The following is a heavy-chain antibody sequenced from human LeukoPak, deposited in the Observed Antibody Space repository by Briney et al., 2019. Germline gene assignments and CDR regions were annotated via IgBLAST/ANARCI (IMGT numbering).Heavy chain of an antibody. CDR2: ISAYNGNT. CDR3: ARVESITIFGVVIGNWFDP. Sequence: ASVKVSCKASGYTFTSYVISWVRQAPGRGLEWMGWISAYNGNTNYAQKLQGRVTMTTDTSTSTAYMELRSLRSDDTAVYYCARVESITIFGVVIGNWFDPWGQGTLVTVSS. V-gene: IGHV1-18*01. D-gene: IGHD3-3*01. CDR1: GYTFTSYV. J-gene: IGHJ5*02.